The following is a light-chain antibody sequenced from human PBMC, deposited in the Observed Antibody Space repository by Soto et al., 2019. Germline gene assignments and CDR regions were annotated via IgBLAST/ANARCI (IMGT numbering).Light chain of an antibody. CDR2: KAS. V-gene: IGKV1-5*03. J-gene: IGKJ4*01. CDR3: QQYNSYSPLT. Sequence: DIHMTQSPSPLSASVGDRVTITFRASQIISSWLAWYQQKPGKAPKLLIYKASSLESGVPSRFSGSGSGTEFTLTISSLQPDDFATYYCQQYNSYSPLTFGGGTNVDIK. CDR1: QIISSW.